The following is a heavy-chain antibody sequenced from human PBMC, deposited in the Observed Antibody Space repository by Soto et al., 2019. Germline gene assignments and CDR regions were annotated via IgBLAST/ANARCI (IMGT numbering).Heavy chain of an antibody. J-gene: IGHJ4*02. CDR1: GGSISSGGYS. CDR3: ARVAIAAAGNFDY. Sequence: LSLTCAVSGGSISSGGYSWSWIRQPPGKGLEWIGYIYHSGSTYYNPSLKSRVTISVDRSKNQFSLKLSSVTAADTAVYYCARVAIAAAGNFDYWGQGTLVTVSS. V-gene: IGHV4-30-2*01. D-gene: IGHD6-13*01. CDR2: IYHSGST.